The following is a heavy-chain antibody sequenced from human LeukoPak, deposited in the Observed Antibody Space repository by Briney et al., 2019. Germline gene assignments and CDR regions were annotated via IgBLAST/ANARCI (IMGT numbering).Heavy chain of an antibody. J-gene: IGHJ3*02. CDR1: GGTFSSYA. D-gene: IGHD2-2*01. V-gene: IGHV1-69*13. Sequence: SVKVSCKASGGTFSSYAISWVRQAPGQGLEWMGGIIPIFGTANYAQKFQGIVTITADESTSTAYMALSSLRSEDTAVYYCARGPNIVVVPAANLKPDYGVLDAFDIWGQGTMVTVSS. CDR2: IIPIFGTA. CDR3: ARGPNIVVVPAANLKPDYGVLDAFDI.